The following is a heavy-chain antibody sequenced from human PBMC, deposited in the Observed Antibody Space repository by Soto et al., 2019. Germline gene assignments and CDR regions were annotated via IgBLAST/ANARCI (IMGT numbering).Heavy chain of an antibody. J-gene: IGHJ4*02. D-gene: IGHD3-3*01. CDR1: GFTVSSNY. Sequence: GGSLRLSCAASGFTVSSNYMSWVRQAPGKGLEWVSVIYSGGSTYYADSVKGRFTISRDNSKNTLYLQMNSLRAEDTAVYYCARAYYDFWSGYQPYYFDYWGQGT. V-gene: IGHV3-66*01. CDR2: IYSGGST. CDR3: ARAYYDFWSGYQPYYFDY.